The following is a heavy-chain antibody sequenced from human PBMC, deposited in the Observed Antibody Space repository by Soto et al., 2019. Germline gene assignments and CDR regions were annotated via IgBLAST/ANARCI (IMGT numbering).Heavy chain of an antibody. D-gene: IGHD6-19*01. CDR3: ATGSGWYSPDY. J-gene: IGHJ4*02. V-gene: IGHV3-74*01. Sequence: EVQLVESGGGLVQPGGSLRLSCEASGFTFSSNWMHWVRQGPGKGLVWVSRIDNDGSSRDYADSVKGRFTISRDNAKNTLYLEMSSLRAEDTAVYYCATGSGWYSPDYWGQGTLVTVSS. CDR2: IDNDGSSR. CDR1: GFTFSSNW.